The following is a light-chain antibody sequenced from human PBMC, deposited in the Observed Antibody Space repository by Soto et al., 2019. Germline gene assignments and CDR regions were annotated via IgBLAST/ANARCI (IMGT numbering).Light chain of an antibody. J-gene: IGKJ4*01. CDR2: YAY. Sequence: DIQMTQSPSSLSASVGDRVTITCQASQDISNYLNWYQQKPGKAPKLLIYYAYNLETGVPTRFIESGSGKDFTFTISSLQPEDIATYYCQQYDNLHLTFGGGTKVEIK. CDR1: QDISNY. CDR3: QQYDNLHLT. V-gene: IGKV1-33*01.